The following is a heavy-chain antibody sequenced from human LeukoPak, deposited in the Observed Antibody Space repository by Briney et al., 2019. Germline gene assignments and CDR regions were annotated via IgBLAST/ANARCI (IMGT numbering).Heavy chain of an antibody. CDR1: IGSTSSRSFH. D-gene: IGHD3-10*01. Sequence: SETLSLTCTLSIGSTSSRSFHWGWIRHPPGKGLGWIVSIYHSGKTYNDPSLKSRVTISVDTSKNQFSLKLTAVTAADTAVYYCARRSHSPSVSPYWGPGTQVTVSS. J-gene: IGHJ4*02. CDR3: ARRSHSPSVSPY. V-gene: IGHV4-39*01. CDR2: IYHSGKT.